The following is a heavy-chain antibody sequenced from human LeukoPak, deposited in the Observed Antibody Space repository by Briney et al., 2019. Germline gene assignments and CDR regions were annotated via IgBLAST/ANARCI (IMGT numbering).Heavy chain of an antibody. CDR2: IHPGDSDT. CDR3: AAVILCNVDDCYSRFDH. Sequence: RGESLKISCESSGYNFTSYWIGWVRQMPGKGLEWMGIIHPGDSDTRYSPSFQGQASISADKSINTAYLQWTSLKTSDTAIYYCAAVILCNVDDCYSRFDHWGQGTLVTVSS. J-gene: IGHJ4*02. D-gene: IGHD2-21*02. CDR1: GYNFTSYW. V-gene: IGHV5-51*01.